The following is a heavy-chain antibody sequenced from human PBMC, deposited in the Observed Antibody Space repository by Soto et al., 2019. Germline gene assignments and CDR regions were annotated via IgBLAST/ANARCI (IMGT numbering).Heavy chain of an antibody. V-gene: IGHV3-74*03. D-gene: IGHD4-17*01. CDR1: GFDFNNYW. CDR3: ARDQTTGDWFDA. J-gene: IGHJ5*02. CDR2: INGDGSDT. Sequence: GGSLRLSCGASGFDFNNYWMHWVRQDPGKGLLCVSRINGDGSDTKYADSVKGRFTISRDNAKKTVYLQMNSLRAEDTAVYYCARDQTTGDWFDAWGQGTLVTVSS.